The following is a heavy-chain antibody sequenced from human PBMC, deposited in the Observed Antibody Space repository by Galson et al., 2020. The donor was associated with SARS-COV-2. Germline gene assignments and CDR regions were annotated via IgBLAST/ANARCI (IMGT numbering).Heavy chain of an antibody. Sequence: GGSLRLSCAASGFTFSRNGMHWVRQAPGKGLEWVAFIRNDGRDKYFADSVKGRFTMSRDNSKNTLYLQINTLRPEDTAVYYCARDYGSGSYAFDIWGQGTMVTGSS. D-gene: IGHD3-10*01. V-gene: IGHV3-30*02. CDR1: GFTFSRNG. CDR3: ARDYGSGSYAFDI. CDR2: IRNDGRDK. J-gene: IGHJ3*02.